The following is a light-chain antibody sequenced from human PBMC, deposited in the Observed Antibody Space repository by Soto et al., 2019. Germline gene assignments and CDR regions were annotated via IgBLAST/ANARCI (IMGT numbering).Light chain of an antibody. CDR3: QSYDSGLSASV. Sequence: QSVLTQPPSVSGAPGQRVIISCTGSSSNIGAGYDVHWYQQFPGAAPKLLIYTNYNRPSGVPDRFSGSKSGSSASLAITGLQAEDEADYYCQSYDSGLSASVFGGGTQLTVL. V-gene: IGLV1-40*01. CDR1: SSNIGAGYD. CDR2: TNY. J-gene: IGLJ7*01.